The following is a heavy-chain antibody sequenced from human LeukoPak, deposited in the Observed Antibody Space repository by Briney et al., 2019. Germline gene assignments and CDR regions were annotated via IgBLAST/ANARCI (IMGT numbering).Heavy chain of an antibody. CDR1: GFTFSSYA. J-gene: IGHJ6*03. D-gene: IGHD3-3*01. CDR2: ISGSGGST. Sequence: GGSLRLSCAASGFTFSSYAMGWVRQAPGKGLEWVSAISGSGGSTYYADSVKGRFTISRDNSKNTLYLQMNSLRAEDTAVYYCAKAFKFGVIIPPTYYYYYMYVWGKGTTVTVSS. V-gene: IGHV3-23*01. CDR3: AKAFKFGVIIPPTYYYYYMYV.